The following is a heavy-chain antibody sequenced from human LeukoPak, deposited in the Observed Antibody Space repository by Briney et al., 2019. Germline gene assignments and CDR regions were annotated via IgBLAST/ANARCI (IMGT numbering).Heavy chain of an antibody. D-gene: IGHD3-10*01. CDR1: GFTFSSNA. CDR2: ITGNGGRT. V-gene: IGHV3-23*01. J-gene: IGHJ4*02. CDR3: AKDAVAPGSGGDYFDY. Sequence: AGGSLRLSCAASGFTFSSNAMSWVRQAPGKGLEWVSVITGNGGRTYYADSVKGRFTISRDNSKNTLSLQMSSLRADDTAVYYCAKDAVAPGSGGDYFDYWGQGTLVTVSS.